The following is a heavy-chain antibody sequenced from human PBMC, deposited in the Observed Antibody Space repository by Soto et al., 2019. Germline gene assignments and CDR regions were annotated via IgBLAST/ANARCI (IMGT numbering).Heavy chain of an antibody. CDR1: GGSISSSSYY. CDR3: ARHYGGYYYPYYYGMDV. V-gene: IGHV4-39*01. Sequence: PSEALSVTCPVSGGSISSSSYYWGWIRQPPGKGLEWIGSIYYSGSTYYNPSLKSRVTISVDTSKNQFSLKLSSVTAADTAVYYCARHYGGYYYPYYYGMDVWGQGTTVTVSS. CDR2: IYYSGST. J-gene: IGHJ6*02. D-gene: IGHD3-22*01.